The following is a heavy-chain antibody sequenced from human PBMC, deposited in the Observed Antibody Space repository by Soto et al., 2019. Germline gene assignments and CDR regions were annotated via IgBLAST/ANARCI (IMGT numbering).Heavy chain of an antibody. D-gene: IGHD2-21*01. Sequence: QVQLQESGPGLVKPSETLSLTCTVSGGSVSSGSYYWSWIRQPPGKGLEWIGYIYYSGSTNYNPSLKSRVTISVDTSKNQFSLKLSSVTAADTAVYYCARYRGVGGESDGGNYYYYGMDVWGQGTTVTVSS. V-gene: IGHV4-61*01. CDR2: IYYSGST. J-gene: IGHJ6*02. CDR3: ARYRGVGGESDGGNYYYYGMDV. CDR1: GGSVSSGSYY.